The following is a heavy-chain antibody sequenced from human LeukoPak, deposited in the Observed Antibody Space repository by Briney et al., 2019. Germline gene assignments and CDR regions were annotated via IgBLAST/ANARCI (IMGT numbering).Heavy chain of an antibody. V-gene: IGHV4-59*08. CDR3: ARHSSHVGATGGLVWFDP. J-gene: IGHJ5*02. D-gene: IGHD1-26*01. CDR1: GGSISGYY. CDR2: IYYSGCT. Sequence: PSETLSLTWTVSGGSISGYYRSWIPQPPGRRLEWIGYIYYSGCTNYNPSLKSRVTISVGTSKTQFSQKLSSVTAADTAVYYCARHSSHVGATGGLVWFDPWGRGTLVTVSS.